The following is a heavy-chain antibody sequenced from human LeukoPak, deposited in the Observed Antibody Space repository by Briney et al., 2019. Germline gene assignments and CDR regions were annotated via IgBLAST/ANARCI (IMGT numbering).Heavy chain of an antibody. J-gene: IGHJ1*01. Sequence: GGSLRLSCAASGFTFSSYWMSWVRLAPGKGLEWVANIKQDGSEKYYVDSVRGRFSISRDNSKNSLYLQMSSLRADDTAVYYCARVITVYNVYEEVAEYFQYWGQGTLVTVSS. CDR2: IKQDGSEK. CDR1: GFTFSSYW. CDR3: ARVITVYNVYEEVAEYFQY. D-gene: IGHD5/OR15-5a*01. V-gene: IGHV3-7*01.